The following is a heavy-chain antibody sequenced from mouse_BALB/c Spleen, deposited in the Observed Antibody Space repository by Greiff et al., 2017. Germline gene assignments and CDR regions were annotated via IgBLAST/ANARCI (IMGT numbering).Heavy chain of an antibody. CDR2: IYPGGGYT. D-gene: IGHD2-4*01. J-gene: IGHJ1*01. CDR3: ARWDYDWYFDV. CDR1: GYTFTNYW. Sequence: QVQLKESGAELVRPGASVKISCKASGYTFTNYWLGWVKQRPGHGLEWIGDIYPGGGYTNYNQKFKGKATLTADTSSSTAYMQLSSLTSEDSAVYFCARWDYDWYFDVWGEGTTVTVSS. V-gene: IGHV1-63*02.